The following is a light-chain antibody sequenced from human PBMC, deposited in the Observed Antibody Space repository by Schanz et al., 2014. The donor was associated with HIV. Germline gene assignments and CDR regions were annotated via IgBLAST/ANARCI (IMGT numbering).Light chain of an antibody. J-gene: IGLJ3*02. Sequence: QSALTQPPSASGSPGQSVTISCTGTSSDVGGYNYVSWYQQHPGKAPKLMIYEVSERPSGVPDRFSGSKSGNTASLTVSGLQADDEADYYCSSYAATSNMLFGGGTKLTVL. V-gene: IGLV2-8*01. CDR2: EVS. CDR1: SSDVGGYNY. CDR3: SSYAATSNML.